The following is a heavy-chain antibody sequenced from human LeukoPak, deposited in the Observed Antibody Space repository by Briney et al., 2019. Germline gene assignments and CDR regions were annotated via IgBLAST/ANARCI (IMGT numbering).Heavy chain of an antibody. J-gene: IGHJ4*02. CDR2: ISSSSSYI. CDR3: AREVGSWYYFDY. Sequence: PGGSLRLSCAASGFTFSSYSMNWVRQAPGKGLEWVSSISSSSSYIYYADSVKGRFTISRDNAKNSLYLQMNSLRAEDTAVYYCAREVGSWYYFDYWGQGTLVTVSS. D-gene: IGHD1-26*01. V-gene: IGHV3-21*01. CDR1: GFTFSSYS.